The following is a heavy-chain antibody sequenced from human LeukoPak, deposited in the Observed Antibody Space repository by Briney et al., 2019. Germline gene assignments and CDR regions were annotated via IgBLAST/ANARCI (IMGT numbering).Heavy chain of an antibody. J-gene: IGHJ4*02. CDR3: ARGDSGSYYFDY. D-gene: IGHD1-26*01. V-gene: IGHV3-48*03. CDR2: ISSSGSTI. Sequence: GGSLRLSCAASGFTFSSNEMNWVRQAPGKGLEWVSYISSSGSTIYYADSVKGRFTISRDNAKNSLYLQMNSLRAEDTAVYYCARGDSGSYYFDYWGQGTLVTVSS. CDR1: GFTFSSNE.